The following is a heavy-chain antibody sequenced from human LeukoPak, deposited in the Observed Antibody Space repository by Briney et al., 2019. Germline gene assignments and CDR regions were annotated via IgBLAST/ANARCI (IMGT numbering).Heavy chain of an antibody. V-gene: IGHV3-23*01. CDR3: AKDDAWLRFGE. CDR1: GFTFSNHG. CDR2: ISPSGDIT. J-gene: IGHJ4*02. Sequence: GGSLRLSCAASGFTFSNHGMNWVGQAPGKGLEWVSGISPSGDITYYADSVKGRFTISRDNSKNTVYLQVISLTAEDTAVYYCAKDDAWLRFGEWSQGTLVTVSS. D-gene: IGHD3-10*01.